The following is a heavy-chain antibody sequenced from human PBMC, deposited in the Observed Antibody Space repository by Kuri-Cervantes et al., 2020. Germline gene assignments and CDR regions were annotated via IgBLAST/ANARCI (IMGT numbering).Heavy chain of an antibody. V-gene: IGHV3-11*01. CDR2: ISSSGSTI. J-gene: IGHJ6*02. CDR3: ARAYDFWSGYNGMDV. D-gene: IGHD3-3*01. Sequence: LSLTCAASGFTFSDYYMSWIRQAPGKGLEWVSYISSSGSTIYYADSVKGRFTISRDNAKNSLYLQMNSLRAEDTAVYYCARAYDFWSGYNGMDVWGQGTTVTVSS. CDR1: GFTFSDYY.